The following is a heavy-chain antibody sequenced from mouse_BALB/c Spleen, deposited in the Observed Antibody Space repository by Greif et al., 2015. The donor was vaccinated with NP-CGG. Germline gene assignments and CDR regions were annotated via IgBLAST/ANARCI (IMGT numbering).Heavy chain of an antibody. Sequence: VQLQQSGAELVKPGASVKLSCKASGYTFTSYYMYWVKQRPGQGLEWIGGINPSNGGTNFNEKFKSKATLTVDKSSSAACMQLSSLASEDSAVYYGTGSGWVRFGYWGQGTTLTGPS. CDR1: GYTFTSYY. CDR2: INPSNGGT. CDR3: TGSGWVRFGY. J-gene: IGHJ2*01. V-gene: IGHV1S81*02.